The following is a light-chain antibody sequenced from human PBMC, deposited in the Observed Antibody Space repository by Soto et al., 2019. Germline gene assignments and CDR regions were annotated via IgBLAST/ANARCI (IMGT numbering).Light chain of an antibody. CDR1: RSNIGAGYD. CDR2: GNS. V-gene: IGLV1-40*01. J-gene: IGLJ1*01. CDR3: QSYDSSLRGSRV. Sequence: QSVLTQPPLVSGAPGQRVTISCTGSRSNIGAGYDVHWYQQLPGTAPKLLIYGNSNRPSGVPDRFSGSKSGTSASLAITGLQAEDEDDYYCQSYDSSLRGSRVFGTGTKVTV.